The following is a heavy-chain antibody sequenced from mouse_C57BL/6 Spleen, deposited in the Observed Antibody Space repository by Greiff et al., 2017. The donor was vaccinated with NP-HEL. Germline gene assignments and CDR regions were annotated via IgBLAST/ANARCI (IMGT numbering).Heavy chain of an antibody. CDR1: GYSFTDYN. D-gene: IGHD4-1*01. V-gene: IGHV1-39*01. CDR3: ARWGLGDAMDD. J-gene: IGHJ4*01. CDR2: INPNYGTT. Sequence: VQLQQSGPGLVKPGASVTISCKASGYSFTDYNMNWVKQSTGKSLEWIGVINPNYGTTSYNQQFKGKATLTVDQSSSTAYMQLNSLTSEDSAVYYCARWGLGDAMDDWGQGTSVTVSS.